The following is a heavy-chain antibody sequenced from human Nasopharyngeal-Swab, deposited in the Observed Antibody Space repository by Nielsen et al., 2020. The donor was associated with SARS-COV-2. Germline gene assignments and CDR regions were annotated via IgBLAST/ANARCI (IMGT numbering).Heavy chain of an antibody. CDR2: VSPLNGRT. J-gene: IGHJ4*02. Sequence: ASVKVSCKASGYTFTNYGVSWVRQAPGQGLEWMGWVSPLNGRTNYIQKFQGRIIMTTDTSTNTAFMELTDLTSDDTAVYYCATDHWNRFDYWGQGTQATVPS. CDR3: ATDHWNRFDY. V-gene: IGHV1-18*01. D-gene: IGHD1-1*01. CDR1: GYTFTNYG.